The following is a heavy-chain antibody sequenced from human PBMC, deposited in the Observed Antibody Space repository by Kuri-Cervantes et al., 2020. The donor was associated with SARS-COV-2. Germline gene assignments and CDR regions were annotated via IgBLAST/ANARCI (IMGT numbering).Heavy chain of an antibody. D-gene: IGHD4-17*01. V-gene: IGHV1-2*02. J-gene: IGHJ4*02. CDR3: ARVGFGDYEIDY. Sequence: ASVKVSCKASGYTFTGCYMHWVRQAPGQGLEWMGWINPNSGGTNYAQKFQGRVTMTRDTSISTAYMELSRLRSDDTAVYYCARVGFGDYEIDYWGQGTLVTGSS. CDR2: INPNSGGT. CDR1: GYTFTGCY.